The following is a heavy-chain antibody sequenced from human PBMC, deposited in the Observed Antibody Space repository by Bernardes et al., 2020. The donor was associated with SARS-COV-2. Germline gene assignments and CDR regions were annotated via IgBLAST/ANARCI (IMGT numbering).Heavy chain of an antibody. Sequence: ASVKVSCQASGYTFITYKMHWVRQAPGQGLEWMGRITPSDGYTRYAQRFQGRVTVTRDTSTSTVYMELSSMTSEDTAVYYCARDNTAWACDYWGQGTLVTVSS. CDR3: ARDNTAWACDY. CDR2: ITPSDGYT. V-gene: IGHV1-46*01. D-gene: IGHD2-21*02. J-gene: IGHJ4*02. CDR1: GYTFITYK.